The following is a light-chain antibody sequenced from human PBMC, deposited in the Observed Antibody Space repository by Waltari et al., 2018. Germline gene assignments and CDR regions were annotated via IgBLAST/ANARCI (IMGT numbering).Light chain of an antibody. CDR3: QTGGFGIWV. CDR1: SGHSNYP. CDR2: VNSDGSH. V-gene: IGLV4-69*01. Sequence: QLMLSQPPSASASLGASVKLTCTLSSGHSNYPIAWHQQQPEKGPRYLMTVNSDGSHIKGDGLPVRFSGSSSGAERYLTISSLQSEDETDYYCQTGGFGIWVFGGGTKVTVL. J-gene: IGLJ3*02.